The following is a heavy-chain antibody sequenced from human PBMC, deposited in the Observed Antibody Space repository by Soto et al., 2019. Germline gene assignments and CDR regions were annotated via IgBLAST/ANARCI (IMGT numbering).Heavy chain of an antibody. CDR1: GDSVGNGPYY. Sequence: QVRLQESGPGLVKPSETLSLSCLVSGDSVGNGPYYWSWIRQSPGAGLEWIAYIYYSGSTNGNPSLESRVNISIDMAKTQCFLELRSVTAADAAVYFCARVGSSCHSGGCYYYYGLGVWGQGTTVAISS. CDR3: ARVGSSCHSGGCYYYYGLGV. V-gene: IGHV4-61*01. J-gene: IGHJ6*02. CDR2: IYYSGST. D-gene: IGHD1-26*01.